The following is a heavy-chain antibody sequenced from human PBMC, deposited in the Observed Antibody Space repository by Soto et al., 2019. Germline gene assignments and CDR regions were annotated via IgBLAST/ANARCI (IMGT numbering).Heavy chain of an antibody. CDR1: GYTFTSYT. V-gene: IGHV1-3*04. J-gene: IGHJ5*02. Sequence: QVQLVQSGAEVKKPGASVKVSCKASGYTFTSYTMYWVRQAPGQRLEWIGWIHTGNGATKYSQKFQGRVTITRDTSASTADRELSSLTYEDTAVYYCTRAQGIGAAAFDYFDPWGQGTLVTVSS. D-gene: IGHD6-13*01. CDR2: IHTGNGAT. CDR3: TRAQGIGAAAFDYFDP.